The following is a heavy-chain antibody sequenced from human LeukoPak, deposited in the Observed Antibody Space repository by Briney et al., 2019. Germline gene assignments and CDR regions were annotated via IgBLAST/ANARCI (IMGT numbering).Heavy chain of an antibody. CDR1: GGSISGYY. J-gene: IGHJ4*02. CDR3: ARAVIAVGGRYYSDY. V-gene: IGHV4-59*01. CDR2: IYYSGST. Sequence: PSETLSLTCTVSGGSISGYYWSWIRQPPGKGLEWIGYIYYSGSTNYNPSLKSRVTISVDTSKNQFSLKLSSVTAADTAVYYCARAVIAVGGRYYSDYWGQGTLVTVSS. D-gene: IGHD6-19*01.